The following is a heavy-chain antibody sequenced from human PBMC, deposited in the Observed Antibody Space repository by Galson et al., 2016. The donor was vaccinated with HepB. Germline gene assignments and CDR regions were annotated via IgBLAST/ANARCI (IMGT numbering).Heavy chain of an antibody. CDR3: ARGRYCSGGGCYQDY. Sequence: SLRLSCAVSGSIFSGYWMSWVRQAPGEGLEWVANINPDGSQKYYADSVRGRFTISRDNAKNSLFLYMNNVRADDTALNYCARGRYCSGGGCYQDYWGQGTLVTVSS. J-gene: IGHJ4*02. CDR2: INPDGSQK. CDR1: GSIFSGYW. D-gene: IGHD2-15*01. V-gene: IGHV3-7*03.